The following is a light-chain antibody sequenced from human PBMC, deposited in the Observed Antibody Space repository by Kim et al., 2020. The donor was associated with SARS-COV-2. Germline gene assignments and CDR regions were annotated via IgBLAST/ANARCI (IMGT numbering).Light chain of an antibody. CDR3: LQYNSYPLT. Sequence: ASVGDRVTITCRASQSISGGLGWYQQNPGRAPKRLIYGASSLESGVPSRFSGSGSGTEFTLTVSSVQPDDFATYFCLQYNSYPLTFGQGTRLEIK. J-gene: IGKJ5*01. CDR1: QSISGG. V-gene: IGKV1-17*01. CDR2: GAS.